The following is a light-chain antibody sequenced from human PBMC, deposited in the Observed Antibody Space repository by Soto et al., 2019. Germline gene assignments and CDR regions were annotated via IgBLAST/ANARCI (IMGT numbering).Light chain of an antibody. CDR3: SSYATGDTLI. J-gene: IGLJ2*01. CDR1: SSDVGGHNL. Sequence: QSALTQPASVSGSPGQSIAISCIGTSSDVGGHNLVSWYQQHPGKAPKLLIYDVSSRPSGVSDRFSGSKSGNTASLTISGLHIDDEADYYCSSYATGDTLIFGGGTKVTVL. CDR2: DVS. V-gene: IGLV2-14*03.